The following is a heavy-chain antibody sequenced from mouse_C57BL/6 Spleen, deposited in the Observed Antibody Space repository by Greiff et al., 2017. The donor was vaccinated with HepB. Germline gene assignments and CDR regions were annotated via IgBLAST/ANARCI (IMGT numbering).Heavy chain of an antibody. CDR3: ARSIYYGSSYGWFAY. D-gene: IGHD1-1*01. CDR1: GYTFTSYG. Sequence: QVQLQQSGAELARPGASVKLSCKASGYTFTSYGISWVKQRTGQGLEWIGEIYPRSGNTYYNEKFKGKATLTADKSSSTAYMELRSLTSEDSAVYFCARSIYYGSSYGWFAYWGQGTLVTVSA. J-gene: IGHJ3*01. V-gene: IGHV1-81*01. CDR2: IYPRSGNT.